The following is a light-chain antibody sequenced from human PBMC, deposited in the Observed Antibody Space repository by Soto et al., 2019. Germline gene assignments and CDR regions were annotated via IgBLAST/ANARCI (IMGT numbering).Light chain of an antibody. J-gene: IGKJ5*01. CDR2: GTS. CDR1: QSVSSTY. Sequence: EIVLTQSPGTLSLSPGERATLSCRASQSVSSTYLAWYQQKPGQAPRLLIYGTSSRATGIPDRFSGSGSGTDFTLTISRLEHEDVAVYYCQQSDTFGQGTRLEIK. CDR3: QQSDT. V-gene: IGKV3-20*01.